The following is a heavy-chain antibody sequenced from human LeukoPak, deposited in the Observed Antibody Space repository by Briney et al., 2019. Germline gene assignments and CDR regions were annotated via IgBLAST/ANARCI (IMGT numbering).Heavy chain of an antibody. Sequence: ASVKVSCKASGYTFTTYYIHWVRQAPGQGLEWMGIINPRGGSTSYAQRFQGRVTMTRDRSTSTVYMELSSLRSEDTAVYYCASTSDDTSSWYNLDYWGQGTLVTVSS. CDR1: GYTFTTYY. J-gene: IGHJ4*02. CDR2: INPRGGST. CDR3: ASTSDDTSSWYNLDY. D-gene: IGHD6-13*01. V-gene: IGHV1-46*01.